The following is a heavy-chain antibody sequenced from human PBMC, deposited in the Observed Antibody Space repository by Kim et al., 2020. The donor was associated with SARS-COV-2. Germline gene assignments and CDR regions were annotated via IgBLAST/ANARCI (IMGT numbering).Heavy chain of an antibody. V-gene: IGHV3-7*03. J-gene: IGHJ3*01. CDR3: VRVRWFHMLAAFDL. Sequence: GGSLRLSCIASGITFNTYWMNWVRQSPGKGLEWVANIDQDGSAKSYVDSVKGRFTISRDNTNDSLYLHMSSLSAEDTAVYYCVRVRWFHMLAAFDLWGQGTMVTVSS. D-gene: IGHD2-8*01. CDR2: IDQDGSAK. CDR1: GITFNTYW.